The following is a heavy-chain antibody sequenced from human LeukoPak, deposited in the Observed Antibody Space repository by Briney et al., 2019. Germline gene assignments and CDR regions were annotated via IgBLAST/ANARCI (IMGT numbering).Heavy chain of an antibody. Sequence: ASVKVSCKASGYTFTSYYMHWVRQAPGQGLEWMGIINPSGGSTSYAQKFQGRVTMTRDTSTSTVYMELSSLRSEDTAVYYCARDVPYYDSSGYSADPWGQGTLVTVSS. V-gene: IGHV1-46*01. J-gene: IGHJ5*02. CDR1: GYTFTSYY. CDR3: ARDVPYYDSSGYSADP. D-gene: IGHD3-22*01. CDR2: INPSGGST.